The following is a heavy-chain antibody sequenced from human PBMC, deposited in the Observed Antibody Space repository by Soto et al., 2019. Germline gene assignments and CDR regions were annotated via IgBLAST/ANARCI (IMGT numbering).Heavy chain of an antibody. CDR1: GYSISSGYY. Sequence: TLSLTCTVSGYSISSGYYWGWIRQPPGKGLEWIGSIYHSGSTYYNPSLKSRVTISVDTSKNQFSLKLSSVTAADTAVYYCARDRVAARPGWFDPWGQGTLVTVSS. J-gene: IGHJ5*02. D-gene: IGHD6-6*01. V-gene: IGHV4-38-2*02. CDR2: IYHSGST. CDR3: ARDRVAARPGWFDP.